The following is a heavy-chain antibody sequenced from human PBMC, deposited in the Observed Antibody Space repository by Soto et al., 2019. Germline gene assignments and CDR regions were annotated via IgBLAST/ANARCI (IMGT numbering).Heavy chain of an antibody. Sequence: SETLSLTCTVSGGSISYEYFHWTWIRQSPGKGLEWIGYIHYSGGIIYNPSIKSRVTISVATSKNQFSLQLSSVTAADTAVYFCAREDDGGDRDYYGLDVWGQGTTVTVSS. D-gene: IGHD2-21*02. CDR3: AREDDGGDRDYYGLDV. V-gene: IGHV4-30-4*08. CDR1: GGSISYEYFH. J-gene: IGHJ6*02. CDR2: IHYSGGI.